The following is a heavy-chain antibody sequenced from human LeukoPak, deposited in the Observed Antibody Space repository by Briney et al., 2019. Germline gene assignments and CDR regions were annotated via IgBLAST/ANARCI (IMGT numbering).Heavy chain of an antibody. J-gene: IGHJ4*02. CDR3: ARESLESSLHY. CDR1: GGSISSYY. Sequence: KPSETLSLTCTVPGGSISSYYWSWIRQPPGKGLEWIGYIYYSGSTNYNPSLKSRVTISLDTSKNQFCLRLSSVTAADTAVYYCARESLESSLHYWGQGTLVTVSS. D-gene: IGHD3-3*01. CDR2: IYYSGST. V-gene: IGHV4-59*01.